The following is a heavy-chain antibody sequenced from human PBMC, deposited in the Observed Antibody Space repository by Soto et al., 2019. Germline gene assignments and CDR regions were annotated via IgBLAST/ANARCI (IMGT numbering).Heavy chain of an antibody. CDR1: GGSISSYY. J-gene: IGHJ6*02. V-gene: IGHV4-59*13. Sequence: XATLSLTCTVSGGSISSYYWSWIRQPPGKGLEWIGYIYYSGSTNYNPSLKSRVTISVDTSKNQFSLKLSSVTAADTAVYYCARDQYSGSYYGMDVWGQGTTVTVT. D-gene: IGHD1-26*01. CDR3: ARDQYSGSYYGMDV. CDR2: IYYSGST.